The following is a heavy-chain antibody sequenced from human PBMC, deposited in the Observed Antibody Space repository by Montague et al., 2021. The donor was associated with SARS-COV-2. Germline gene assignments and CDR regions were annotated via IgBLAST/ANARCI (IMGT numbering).Heavy chain of an antibody. Sequence: SETLSLTCTVSGGSISSGSYYWGWIRQPPGKGLEWIGSIYYSGSTYYNPSLKSRVTISVDTSKNQFSLKLSSVAAAGTAVYYCASPTYYYDGSGSDAFDIWGQGTMVTVSS. CDR3: ASPTYYYDGSGSDAFDI. CDR1: GGSISSGSYY. V-gene: IGHV4-39*01. CDR2: IYYSGST. D-gene: IGHD3-22*01. J-gene: IGHJ3*02.